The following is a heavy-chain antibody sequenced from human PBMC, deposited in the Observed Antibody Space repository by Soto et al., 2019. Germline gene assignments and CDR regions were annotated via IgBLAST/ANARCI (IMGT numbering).Heavy chain of an antibody. D-gene: IGHD6-13*01. CDR2: ISSNSAYI. CDR1: GFTFRRFT. Sequence: GGSLRLSCAASGFTFRRFTMNWVRQAPGKGLEWVSTISSNSAYIYYTDALRGRFTISRDNAKNSLHLQMNSLRAEDTAVYYCTRDASRDSSARGWFDPWGPGTLVTVSS. J-gene: IGHJ5*02. CDR3: TRDASRDSSARGWFDP. V-gene: IGHV3-21*01.